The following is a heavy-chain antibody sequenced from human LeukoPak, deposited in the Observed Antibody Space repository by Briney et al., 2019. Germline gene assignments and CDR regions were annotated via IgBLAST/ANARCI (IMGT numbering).Heavy chain of an antibody. J-gene: IGHJ3*02. D-gene: IGHD5-18*01. V-gene: IGHV3-30-3*01. Sequence: GSLRLSCAASGFTFSSYAMHWVRQAPGKGLEWVAVISYDGSNKYYADSVKGRFTISRDNSKNTLYLQMNSLRAEDTAVFYCATHLGYSYGPGAFDIWGQGTMVTVSS. CDR2: ISYDGSNK. CDR3: ATHLGYSYGPGAFDI. CDR1: GFTFSSYA.